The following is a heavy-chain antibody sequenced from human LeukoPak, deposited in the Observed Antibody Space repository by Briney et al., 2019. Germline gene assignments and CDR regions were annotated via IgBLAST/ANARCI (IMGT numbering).Heavy chain of an antibody. J-gene: IGHJ4*02. CDR1: GFTFSHYY. CDR2: ISSSGSTI. CDR3: ARKRPNYFDY. Sequence: GGPLRLSCAASGFTFSHYYMIWIRQAPGKGLEWVSFISSSGSTIYYADSVKGRFTISRDNAKNSLYLQMNSLRAEDTALYYCARKRPNYFDYWGQGTLVTVSS. V-gene: IGHV3-11*04.